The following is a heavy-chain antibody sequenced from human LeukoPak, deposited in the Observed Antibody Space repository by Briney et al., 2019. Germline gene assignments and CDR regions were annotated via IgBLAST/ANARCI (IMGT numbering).Heavy chain of an antibody. Sequence: SETLSLTCAVSGVSISGSYYYWGWIRQPPGKGLEWIGYIYYSGSTNYNPSLKSRVTISVDTSKNQFSLKLSSVTAADTAVYYCARIWRDIVVVPAARARPDYYYYMDVWGKGTTVTISS. CDR3: ARIWRDIVVVPAARARPDYYYYMDV. CDR1: GVSISGSYYY. D-gene: IGHD2-2*01. CDR2: IYYSGST. J-gene: IGHJ6*03. V-gene: IGHV4-61*05.